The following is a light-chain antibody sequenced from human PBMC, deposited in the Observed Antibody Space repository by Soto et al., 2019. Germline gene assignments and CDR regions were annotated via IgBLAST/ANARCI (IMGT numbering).Light chain of an antibody. CDR2: MGS. J-gene: IGKJ1*01. Sequence: DLVMTQSPLSLPVTPGEPASISCRSSQSLMHSNGYTFMDWYLQKPGQSPQLLIYMGSNRASGVPDRFSCSGSGTDFTLKISRVEAEDVGVYYCMQALQTPRTFGQGTKVEIK. CDR3: MQALQTPRT. CDR1: QSLMHSNGYTF. V-gene: IGKV2-28*01.